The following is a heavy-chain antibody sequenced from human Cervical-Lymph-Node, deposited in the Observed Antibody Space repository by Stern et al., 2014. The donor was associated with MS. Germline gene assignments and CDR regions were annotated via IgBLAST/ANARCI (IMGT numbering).Heavy chain of an antibody. CDR3: ARDNINSSGGLDY. J-gene: IGHJ4*02. Sequence: QVQLQESGPGLVKPSETLSLTCTVSGGPISSYYWSWIRQPPGKGLEWIGYIYYSGSTNYNPSLKSRVTISVDTSKNQFSLKLSSVTAADTAVYYCARDNINSSGGLDYWGQGTLVTVSS. D-gene: IGHD3-22*01. V-gene: IGHV4-59*01. CDR1: GGPISSYY. CDR2: IYYSGST.